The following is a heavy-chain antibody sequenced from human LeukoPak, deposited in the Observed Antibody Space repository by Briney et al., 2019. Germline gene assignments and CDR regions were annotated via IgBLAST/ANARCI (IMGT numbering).Heavy chain of an antibody. D-gene: IGHD6-6*01. CDR1: XFTFXTYN. CDR2: ISSSSSTI. Sequence: LSXXXSXFTFXTYNMNWVRQAPGKGLEWVSYISSSSSTIYYADYVQGRFTVSRDNAKNSLYLQMNSLRDEDTAVYYCARASSIAARSLDYWGQGTLVTVSS. V-gene: IGHV3-48*02. CDR3: ARASSIAARSLDY. J-gene: IGHJ4*02.